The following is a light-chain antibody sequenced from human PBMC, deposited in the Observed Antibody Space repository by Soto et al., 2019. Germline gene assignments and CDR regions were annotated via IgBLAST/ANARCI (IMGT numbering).Light chain of an antibody. CDR2: AAS. CDR1: RSISSY. Sequence: DIQMTQSPSSLSASVGDRVTITCRASRSISSYLNWYQQKPGKAPKLLIYAASSLQSGVPSRFSGSGSGTDFTLTISSLQPEDFATYYCQQSYSFGQGTKLEIK. V-gene: IGKV1-39*01. J-gene: IGKJ2*01. CDR3: QQSYS.